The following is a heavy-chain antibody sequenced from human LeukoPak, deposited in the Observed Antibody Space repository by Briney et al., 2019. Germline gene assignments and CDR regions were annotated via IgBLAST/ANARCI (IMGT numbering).Heavy chain of an antibody. CDR3: ARTYYYDSSGYYYFDY. J-gene: IGHJ4*02. CDR2: IYTSGST. D-gene: IGHD3-22*01. Sequence: SETLSLTCTVSGGSISSYYWSWIRQPAGKGLEWIGRIYTSGSTHYNPSLKSRVTMSVDTSKNQFSLKLSSVTAADTAVYYCARTYYYDSSGYYYFDYWGQGTLVTVSS. V-gene: IGHV4-4*07. CDR1: GGSISSYY.